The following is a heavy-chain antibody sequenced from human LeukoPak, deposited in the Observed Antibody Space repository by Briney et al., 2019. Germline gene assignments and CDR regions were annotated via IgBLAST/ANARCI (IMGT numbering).Heavy chain of an antibody. CDR1: GFTFSSYG. CDR3: AKGGDSMTTGPLGY. Sequence: GGSLRLSCAASGFTFSSYGMHWVRQAPGKGLEWVADISYDGSNKYYADSVKGRFTISRDNSKNTLYLQMNSLRAEDTAVYYCAKGGDSMTTGPLGYWGQGTLVTVSS. D-gene: IGHD4-11*01. V-gene: IGHV3-30*18. J-gene: IGHJ4*02. CDR2: ISYDGSNK.